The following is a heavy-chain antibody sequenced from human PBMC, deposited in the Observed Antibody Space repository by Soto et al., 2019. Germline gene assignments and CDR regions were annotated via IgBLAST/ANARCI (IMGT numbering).Heavy chain of an antibody. D-gene: IGHD4-17*01. CDR1: GFTFSSYA. Sequence: GGSLRLSCSASGFTFSSYAMHWVRQAPGKGLEYVSAISSNGGSTYYADSVKGRFTISRDDAKNSLYLQMNSLRAEDTAVYYCATTTMTTDYYGMDVWGQGTTVTVSS. V-gene: IGHV3-64*04. J-gene: IGHJ6*02. CDR3: ATTTMTTDYYGMDV. CDR2: ISSNGGST.